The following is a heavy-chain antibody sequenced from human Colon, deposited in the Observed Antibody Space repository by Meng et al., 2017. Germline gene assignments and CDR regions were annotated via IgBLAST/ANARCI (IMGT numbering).Heavy chain of an antibody. Sequence: QVQLIQSGPEVKKPGASVKVSCKVSGYTLTELSIHWVRQAPGKGLEWMGGFDAESGEVVYAQEFQGRVTMTEDSSTNTAYMELSSLRPEDTAVYYCATDSVGDTNEYGTDVWGQGTTVTVSS. CDR1: GYTLTELS. V-gene: IGHV1-24*01. J-gene: IGHJ6*02. CDR2: FDAESGEV. D-gene: IGHD1-26*01. CDR3: ATDSVGDTNEYGTDV.